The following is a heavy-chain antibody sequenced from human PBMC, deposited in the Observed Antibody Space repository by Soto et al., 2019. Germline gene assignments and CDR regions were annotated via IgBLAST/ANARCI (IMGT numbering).Heavy chain of an antibody. D-gene: IGHD3-22*01. CDR2: ISESGTTI. V-gene: IGHV3-11*01. CDR1: GFAFSAYY. J-gene: IGHJ4*02. Sequence: QVHLVESGGGLVKPGGSLRLSCAASGFAFSAYYMSWIRQAPGKGLEWLSYISESGTTIYYADSVKGRFTISRDNAKNSLCLQMSGLRAEGTAVYYCTRSDYDTSGYTDYWGQGTLVTVSS. CDR3: TRSDYDTSGYTDY.